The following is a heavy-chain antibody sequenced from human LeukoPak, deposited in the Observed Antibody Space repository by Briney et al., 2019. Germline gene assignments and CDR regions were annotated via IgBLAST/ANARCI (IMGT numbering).Heavy chain of an antibody. V-gene: IGHV1-2*02. J-gene: IGHJ4*02. Sequence: ASVKVSCKASGYTFTGYYVHWVRQAPGQGLEWMGWINPNSGDTNYAQKFQGRVTMTGDTSINTGYMELSSLRSDDTAVYYCARSDSGWLDYWGQGTLVTISS. CDR2: INPNSGDT. CDR3: ARSDSGWLDY. CDR1: GYTFTGYY. D-gene: IGHD6-19*01.